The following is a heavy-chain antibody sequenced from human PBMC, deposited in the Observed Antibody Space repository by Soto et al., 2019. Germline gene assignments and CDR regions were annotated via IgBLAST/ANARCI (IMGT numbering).Heavy chain of an antibody. V-gene: IGHV1-69*01. D-gene: IGHD2-2*01. CDR3: ARSQGSSTSLEIYYYYYYGMDV. CDR2: IIPISGTA. Sequence: QVQLVQSGAEVKTPGSSVKVSCKASGGTFSSYAISWVRQAPGQGLEWMGGIIPISGTANYAQKIQGRVTITADESTSTAYMELSSLRSEDTAVYYCARSQGSSTSLEIYYYYYYGMDVWGQGTTVTVSS. CDR1: GGTFSSYA. J-gene: IGHJ6*02.